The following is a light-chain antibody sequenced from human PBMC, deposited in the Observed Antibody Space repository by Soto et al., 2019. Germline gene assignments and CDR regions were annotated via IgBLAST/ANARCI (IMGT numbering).Light chain of an antibody. CDR2: DNS. Sequence: QPVLTQPPSVSGAPGQRATISCTGNSSNIGAGFDVHWYQQLPGTAPKLLIYDNSNRPSGVPDRFSGSKSGTSASLAITGLQAEDGTDYYCQSYDSRLSAVVFGGGTKLTVL. CDR1: SSNIGAGFD. CDR3: QSYDSRLSAVV. V-gene: IGLV1-40*01. J-gene: IGLJ2*01.